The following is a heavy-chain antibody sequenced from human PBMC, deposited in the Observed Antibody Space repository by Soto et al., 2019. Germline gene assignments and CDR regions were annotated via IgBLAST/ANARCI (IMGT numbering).Heavy chain of an antibody. D-gene: IGHD2-2*01. V-gene: IGHV3-33*01. Sequence: QVQLVESGGGVVQPGRSLRLSCAASGFTFSSYGMHWVRQAPGKGLEWVAVIWYDGSNKYYADSVKGRFTISRDNSKNTLYLQMNSPSAKDTAVYYCPREVYCSSTSCANWFDPWGQGTLVTVSS. J-gene: IGHJ5*02. CDR2: IWYDGSNK. CDR3: PREVYCSSTSCANWFDP. CDR1: GFTFSSYG.